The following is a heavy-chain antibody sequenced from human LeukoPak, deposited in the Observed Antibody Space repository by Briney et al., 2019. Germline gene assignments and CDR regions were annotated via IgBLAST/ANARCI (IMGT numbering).Heavy chain of an antibody. CDR1: GGTFSSYA. J-gene: IGHJ3*02. Sequence: SVKVSCKASGGTFSSYAISWVRQAPGQGLEWMGGIIPIFGTANYAQKFQGRVTITANESTSTAYMELSSLRSEDTAVYYCAECSSTSCYFGNILNMAFDIWGQGTMVTVSS. CDR2: IIPIFGTA. V-gene: IGHV1-69*13. D-gene: IGHD2-2*01. CDR3: AECSSTSCYFGNILNMAFDI.